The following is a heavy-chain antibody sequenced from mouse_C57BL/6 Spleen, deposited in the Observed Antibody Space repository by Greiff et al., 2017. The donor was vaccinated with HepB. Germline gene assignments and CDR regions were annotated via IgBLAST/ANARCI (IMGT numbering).Heavy chain of an antibody. Sequence: QVQLKESGAELVKPGASVKISCKASGYAFSSYWMNWVKQRPGKGLEWIGQIYPGDGDTNYNGKFKGKATLTADKSSSTAYMQLSSLTSEDSAVYFCAREDYDGYYVSMDYWGQGTSVTVSS. CDR1: GYAFSSYW. D-gene: IGHD2-3*01. V-gene: IGHV1-80*01. CDR3: AREDYDGYYVSMDY. J-gene: IGHJ4*01. CDR2: IYPGDGDT.